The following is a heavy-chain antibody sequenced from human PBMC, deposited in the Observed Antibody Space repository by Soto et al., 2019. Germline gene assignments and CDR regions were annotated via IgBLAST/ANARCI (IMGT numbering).Heavy chain of an antibody. D-gene: IGHD2-8*01. CDR3: ARLEMVYVTSRYNYHGMDV. CDR2: IYYSGST. V-gene: IGHV4-39*01. J-gene: IGHJ6*02. CDR1: GDSIISSNYY. Sequence: QLQLQESGPGLVKPSETLSLTCTVFGDSIISSNYYWAWIRQPPGKGLEWIGSIYYSGSTYYNPSLKSRVTIAVDTSKNQFSLKVSSVTAADTGVYYCARLEMVYVTSRYNYHGMDVWGQGTTVTVSS.